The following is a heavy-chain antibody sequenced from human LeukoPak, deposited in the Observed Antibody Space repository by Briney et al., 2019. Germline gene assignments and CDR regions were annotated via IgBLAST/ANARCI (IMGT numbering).Heavy chain of an antibody. Sequence: GGSLRLSCAASGFTFSIYWMSWVRQAPGKGLEWVANIKQDGSEKYYVDSVKGRFTISRDNAKNSLYLQMNSLRAEDTAVYYCARGYGNYGYWGQGTLVTVSS. J-gene: IGHJ4*02. CDR3: ARGYGNYGY. D-gene: IGHD4-11*01. CDR2: IKQDGSEK. V-gene: IGHV3-7*01. CDR1: GFTFSIYW.